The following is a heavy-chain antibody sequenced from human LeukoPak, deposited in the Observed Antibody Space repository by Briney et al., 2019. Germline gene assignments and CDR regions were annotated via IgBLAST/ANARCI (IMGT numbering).Heavy chain of an antibody. J-gene: IGHJ3*02. CDR1: GYSISSGYY. CDR2: IYHSGST. CDR3: ARVDAFDI. Sequence: PSETLSLTCTVSGYSISSGYYWGWTRQPPGKGLEWIGSIYHSGSTYYNPSLKSRVTISVDTSKNQFSLKLSSVTAADTAVYYCARVDAFDIWGQGTMVTVSS. V-gene: IGHV4-38-2*02.